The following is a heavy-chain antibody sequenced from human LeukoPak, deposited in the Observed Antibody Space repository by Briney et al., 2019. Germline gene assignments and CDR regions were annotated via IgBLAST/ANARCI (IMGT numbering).Heavy chain of an antibody. CDR3: ARDRCSSTSCYLAYYYYGMDV. CDR2: IYTSGST. V-gene: IGHV4-61*02. CDR1: GGSISSGSYY. D-gene: IGHD2-2*01. Sequence: SQTLSLTCTVSGGSISSGSYYWSWIRQPAGKGLEWSGRIYTSGSTNYNPSLKSRVTKSVDTSKNQFSLKLSSVTPADTAVYYCARDRCSSTSCYLAYYYYGMDVWGQGTTVTVSS. J-gene: IGHJ6*02.